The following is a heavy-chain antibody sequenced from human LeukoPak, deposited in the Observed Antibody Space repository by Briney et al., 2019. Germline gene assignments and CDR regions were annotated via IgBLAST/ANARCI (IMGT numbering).Heavy chain of an antibody. CDR1: GFIFSDYE. J-gene: IGHJ6*02. Sequence: GGSLRLSCVASGFIFSDYEMNWVRQAPGKGLEWVSYIGRSNTIVYYADSVKGRFTVSGDNAKNSLYLQMNSLRAEDTGLYFCAREVAGSGKNGMDVWGQGTTDTVSS. CDR3: AREVAGSGKNGMDV. D-gene: IGHD6-19*01. CDR2: IGRSNTIV. V-gene: IGHV3-48*03.